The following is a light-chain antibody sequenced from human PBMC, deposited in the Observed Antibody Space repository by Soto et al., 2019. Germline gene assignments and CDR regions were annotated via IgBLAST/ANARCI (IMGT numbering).Light chain of an antibody. J-gene: IGLJ2*01. CDR1: SSNIGTPYD. V-gene: IGLV1-40*01. CDR2: GNS. Sequence: QSVLTQPPSVSGAPGQRVTISCTGSSSNIGTPYDVHGYQQLPGTAPKLLIYGNSNRPSGVPDRFSGSKSGTSASLAITGLQAEDEADYYCQSYDSSLSGYVIFGGGTQLTVL. CDR3: QSYDSSLSGYVI.